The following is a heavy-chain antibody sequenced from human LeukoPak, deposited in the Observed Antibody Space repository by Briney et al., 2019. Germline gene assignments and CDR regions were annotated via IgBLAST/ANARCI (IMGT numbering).Heavy chain of an antibody. V-gene: IGHV5-51*01. CDR1: GYTFTTYW. CDR2: IFPGDSDT. D-gene: IGHD2-2*01. Sequence: GESLKISCQGSGYTFTTYWIGWVRQMPGKGLEWMGIIFPGDSDTKYSPSFQGQVTISADKSISTAYLQWNSLTTSDTAIYYCARLVVPAAPDYWGQGTLVTVSS. CDR3: ARLVVPAAPDY. J-gene: IGHJ4*02.